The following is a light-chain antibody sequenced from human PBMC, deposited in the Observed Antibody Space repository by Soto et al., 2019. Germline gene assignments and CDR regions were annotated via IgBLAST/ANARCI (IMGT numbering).Light chain of an antibody. CDR2: AAS. CDR1: QTIIRY. V-gene: IGKV1-39*01. Sequence: DIQITQSPSSLSASVGDRVTITCRASQTIIRYLNWYQQKPGRAPNLLIYAASSLQSGVPSRFSGSGSGTEFTLTISSLQPEDFATYYCQQSYSTLFTFGPGTKVEIK. CDR3: QQSYSTLFT. J-gene: IGKJ3*01.